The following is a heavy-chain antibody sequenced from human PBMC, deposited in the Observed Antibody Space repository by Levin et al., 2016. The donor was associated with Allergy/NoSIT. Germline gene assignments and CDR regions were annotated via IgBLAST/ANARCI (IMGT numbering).Heavy chain of an antibody. CDR2: ISSSSSTI. Sequence: GGSLRLSCAASGFTFSSYSMNWVRQAPGKGLEWVSYISSSSSTIYYADSVKGRFTISRDNSKNTLYLQMNSLRAEDTAVYYCARVDYYYGMDVWGQGTTVTVSS. CDR3: ARVDYYYGMDV. J-gene: IGHJ6*02. V-gene: IGHV3-48*01. CDR1: GFTFSSYS.